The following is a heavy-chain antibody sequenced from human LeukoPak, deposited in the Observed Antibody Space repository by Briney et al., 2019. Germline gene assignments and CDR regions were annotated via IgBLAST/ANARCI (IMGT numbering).Heavy chain of an antibody. CDR2: IYPGDSDT. CDR3: ARRWWGHCSGGSCYSDAFDI. J-gene: IGHJ3*02. D-gene: IGHD2-15*01. Sequence: GESLKISCKGSGYSFTGYWIGWVRQMPGKGLEWMGIIYPGDSDTRYSPSFQGQVTISADKSISTAYLQWSSLKASDTAMYYCARRWWGHCSGGSCYSDAFDIWGQGTMVTVSS. CDR1: GYSFTGYW. V-gene: IGHV5-51*01.